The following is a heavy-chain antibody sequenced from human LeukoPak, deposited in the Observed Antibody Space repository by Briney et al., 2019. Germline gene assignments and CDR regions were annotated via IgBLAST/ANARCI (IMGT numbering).Heavy chain of an antibody. CDR1: GYTFTSYG. CDR3: ARDETYYYDSSGYYFDY. V-gene: IGHV1-18*01. CDR2: ISAYNGNT. Sequence: ASVKVSCKASGYTFTSYGISWVRQAPGQGLEWMGWISAYNGNTNYAQKLQGRVTMTTDTSTSTAYMELRSLRSDGTAVYYCARDETYYYDSSGYYFDYWGQGTLVTVSS. J-gene: IGHJ4*02. D-gene: IGHD3-22*01.